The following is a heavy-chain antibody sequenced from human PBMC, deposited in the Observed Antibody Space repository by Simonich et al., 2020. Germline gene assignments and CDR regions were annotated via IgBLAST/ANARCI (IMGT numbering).Heavy chain of an antibody. CDR1: GYTFTSYG. CDR2: ISAYNENT. J-gene: IGHJ4*02. CDR3: ARASRGTWWYYYFDY. Sequence: QVQLVQSGAEVKKPGASVKVSCKASGYTFTSYGISWVRQAPGQGLEWMGWISAYNENTNYAQKLQGRVTMTTDTSTSTAYMELRSLRSDDTAVYYCARASRGTWWYYYFDYWGQGTLVTVSS. V-gene: IGHV1-18*01. D-gene: IGHD2-15*01.